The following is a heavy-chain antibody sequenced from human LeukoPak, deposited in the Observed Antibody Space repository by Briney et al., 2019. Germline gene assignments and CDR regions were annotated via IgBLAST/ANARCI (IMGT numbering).Heavy chain of an antibody. CDR1: GFTFSSYG. Sequence: PGGSLRLSCAASGFTFSSYGMHWVRQAPGKGLEWVSYISSSGSTIYYADSVKGRFTISRDNAKNSLYLQMNSLRAEDTAVYYCARDLTLVRRNDYWGQGTLVTVSS. J-gene: IGHJ4*02. D-gene: IGHD3-9*01. V-gene: IGHV3-48*04. CDR3: ARDLTLVRRNDY. CDR2: ISSSGSTI.